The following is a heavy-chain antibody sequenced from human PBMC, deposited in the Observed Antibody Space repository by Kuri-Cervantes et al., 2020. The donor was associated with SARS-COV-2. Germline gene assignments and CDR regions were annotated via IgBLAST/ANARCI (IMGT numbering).Heavy chain of an antibody. D-gene: IGHD2-15*01. CDR1: GFTFSDYY. CDR3: ARTGLPGWYYYYGMDV. V-gene: IGHV3-11*01. J-gene: IGHJ6*02. CDR2: ISSSGSTI. Sequence: GGSLKISCAASGFTFSDYYMSWIRQAPGKGLEWVSYISSSGSTIYYADSVKGQFTISRDNAKNSLYLQMNSLGAEDTAVYYCARTGLPGWYYYYGMDVWGQGTTVTVSS.